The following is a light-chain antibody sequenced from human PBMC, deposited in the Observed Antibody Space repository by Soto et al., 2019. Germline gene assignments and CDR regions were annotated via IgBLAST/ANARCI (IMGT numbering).Light chain of an antibody. CDR2: EVS. CDR3: SSYTSISTLYV. V-gene: IGLV2-14*01. Sequence: SVLTQPASVSGSPGQSITISCTGTNSDVGGYNYVSWYQQHPGKAPELMIYEVSHRPSGVSNRFSGSKSDNTASLTISGLQAEDEADYYCSSYTSISTLYVFGTGTKVTAL. J-gene: IGLJ1*01. CDR1: NSDVGGYNY.